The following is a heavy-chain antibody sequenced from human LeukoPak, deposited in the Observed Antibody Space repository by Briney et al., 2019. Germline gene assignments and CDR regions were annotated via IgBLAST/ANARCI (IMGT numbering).Heavy chain of an antibody. J-gene: IGHJ4*02. V-gene: IGHV3-21*01. Sequence: GGSLRLSCAASGFTFTSYSMDWVRQAPGKGLEWVSSISSGGDYIFYADSVKGRFTISRDNSKNTLYLQMNSLRAEDTAVYYCAKELPPDYWGQGTLVTVSS. CDR1: GFTFTSYS. D-gene: IGHD5-18*01. CDR2: ISSGGDYI. CDR3: AKELPPDY.